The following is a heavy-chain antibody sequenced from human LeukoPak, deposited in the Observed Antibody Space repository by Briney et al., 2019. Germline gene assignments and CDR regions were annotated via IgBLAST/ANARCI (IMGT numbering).Heavy chain of an antibody. V-gene: IGHV4-30-2*01. J-gene: IGHJ4*02. Sequence: PSQTLSLTCAVSGGSISSGDYSWSWIRQPPGKGLEWIGYIFQSGSTYYNPSLKSRVTISVDRSKNQFSLKLISVTAPDTAVYYCARPHRSGWYGGFDYWGQGTLVTVSS. CDR2: IFQSGST. D-gene: IGHD6-19*01. CDR1: GGSISSGDYS. CDR3: ARPHRSGWYGGFDY.